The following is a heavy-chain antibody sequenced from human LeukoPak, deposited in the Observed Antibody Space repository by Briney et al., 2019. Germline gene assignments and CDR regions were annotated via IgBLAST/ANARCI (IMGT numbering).Heavy chain of an antibody. D-gene: IGHD5-18*01. Sequence: PGGSLRLSCAASGFTFSTYWMHWVRQAPGKGLVWVSRLSPDGSSSIYADSVKGRFTISRDNSRNTLYLQMNSLRVEDTAVYYCARRERLGYSYGRGTLDIWGQGTMVTVSS. V-gene: IGHV3-74*01. J-gene: IGHJ3*02. CDR3: ARRERLGYSYGRGTLDI. CDR1: GFTFSTYW. CDR2: LSPDGSSS.